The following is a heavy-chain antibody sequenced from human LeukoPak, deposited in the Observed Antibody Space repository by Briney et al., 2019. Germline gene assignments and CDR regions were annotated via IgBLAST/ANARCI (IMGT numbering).Heavy chain of an antibody. D-gene: IGHD5-24*01. J-gene: IGHJ4*02. CDR3: ARATPNYAIYYVDY. V-gene: IGHV1-18*01. CDR1: GYTFTTDN. CDR2: SSGYNGNT. Sequence: ASVKVSCTASGYTFTTDNINWVRHPPGQGHEWMGWSSGYNGNTNYAQKLQGRVTMTTDTSTSTAYMELRSLRSEDTAVYYCARATPNYAIYYVDYWGQGTLVTVSS.